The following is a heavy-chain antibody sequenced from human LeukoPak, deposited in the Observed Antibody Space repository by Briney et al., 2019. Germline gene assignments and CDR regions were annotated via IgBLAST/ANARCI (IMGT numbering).Heavy chain of an antibody. J-gene: IGHJ1*01. CDR1: GFTFSNYA. Sequence: GGSLRLSCAVSGFTFSNYAMSWVRQAPGKGLEWVSGISGSGGSTYYADSVKGQFTISRDNSKNTLFLQMNSLRAEDTAVYYCATTSGSSWFLSEECFQHWGQGTLVSVSS. CDR3: ATTSGSSWFLSEECFQH. CDR2: ISGSGGST. D-gene: IGHD6-13*01. V-gene: IGHV3-23*01.